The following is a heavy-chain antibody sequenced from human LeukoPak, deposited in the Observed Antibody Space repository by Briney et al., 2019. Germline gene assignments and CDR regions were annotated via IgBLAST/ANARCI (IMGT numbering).Heavy chain of an antibody. J-gene: IGHJ4*02. CDR2: IYYSGST. D-gene: IGHD3-10*01. CDR1: GGSISSYY. V-gene: IGHV4-59*01. Sequence: KPSETLSLTCTVSGGSISSYYRSWIRQPPGKGLEWIGYIYYSGSTNYNPSLKSRVTISVDTSKNQFSLKLSSVTAADTAVYYCARDRGAALGYWGQGTLVTVSS. CDR3: ARDRGAALGY.